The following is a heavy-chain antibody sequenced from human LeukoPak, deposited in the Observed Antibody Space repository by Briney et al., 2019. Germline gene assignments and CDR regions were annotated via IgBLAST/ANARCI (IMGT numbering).Heavy chain of an antibody. CDR3: AGIAAARFDY. Sequence: SQTLSHTCTVSGGSISSGGYYWSWIRQPPGKGLEWIGYIYHSGSTYYNPSLKSRVTISVDRSKNQFSLKLSSVTAADTAVYYCAGIAAARFDYWGQGTLVTASS. D-gene: IGHD6-13*01. CDR1: GGSISSGGYY. V-gene: IGHV4-30-2*01. CDR2: IYHSGST. J-gene: IGHJ4*02.